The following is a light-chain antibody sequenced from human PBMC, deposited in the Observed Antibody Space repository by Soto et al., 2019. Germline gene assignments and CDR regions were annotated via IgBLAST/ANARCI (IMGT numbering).Light chain of an antibody. Sequence: QSVLTQPASVSGSPGQSINISCTGTNSDVGGYDYVFWYQQHPGKAPKLMIYDVSNRPSGVSNRFSGSKSGNTASLTISGLQAEDEADYYCSSYTSSTTLVIFGGGTKLTVL. CDR2: DVS. CDR1: NSDVGGYDY. CDR3: SSYTSSTTLVI. V-gene: IGLV2-14*03. J-gene: IGLJ2*01.